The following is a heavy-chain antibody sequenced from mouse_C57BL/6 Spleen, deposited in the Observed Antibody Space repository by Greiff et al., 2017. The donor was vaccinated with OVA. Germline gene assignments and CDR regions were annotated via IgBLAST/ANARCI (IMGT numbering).Heavy chain of an antibody. CDR3: ARRLLHFDY. V-gene: IGHV5-17*01. CDR1: GFTFSDYG. Sequence: DVQLEESGGGLVKPGGSLKLSCAASGFTFSDYGMHWVRQAPEQGLEWVAYISSGSSTIYYADTVKGRVTISRDKAKSTLCLQMTSLRSEDTAMYYCARRLLHFDYWGQGTTLTVSS. D-gene: IGHD2-13*01. CDR2: ISSGSSTI. J-gene: IGHJ2*01.